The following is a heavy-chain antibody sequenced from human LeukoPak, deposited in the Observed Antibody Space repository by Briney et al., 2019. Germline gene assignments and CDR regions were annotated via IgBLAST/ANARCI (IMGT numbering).Heavy chain of an antibody. D-gene: IGHD2-15*01. Sequence: PSETLSLTCTVYGGSFSGYYWGWIRQPAGKGLEWIAEINHSGRTNHNPSLKSRVTMSVDTCKNQFSLKLSSVTAADTAVYYCVRIDDYWGQGTLVTVSS. J-gene: IGHJ4*02. CDR2: INHSGRT. CDR3: VRIDDY. V-gene: IGHV4-34*01. CDR1: GGSFSGYY.